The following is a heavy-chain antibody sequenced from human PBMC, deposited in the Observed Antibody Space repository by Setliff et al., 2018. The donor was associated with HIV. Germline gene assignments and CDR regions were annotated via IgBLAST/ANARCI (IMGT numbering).Heavy chain of an antibody. Sequence: GGSLRLSCAASGFSFSDYCMSWIRQAPGKGLEWVSYITHTDSATYYADSLKGRFTISRDNAQSSLYLQMNSLRAEDTAVYYCASSRPPDDSSGFLDHWGQGTLVTVSS. CDR2: ITHTDSAT. CDR3: ASSRPPDDSSGFLDH. CDR1: GFSFSDYC. D-gene: IGHD3-22*01. J-gene: IGHJ4*02. V-gene: IGHV3-11*01.